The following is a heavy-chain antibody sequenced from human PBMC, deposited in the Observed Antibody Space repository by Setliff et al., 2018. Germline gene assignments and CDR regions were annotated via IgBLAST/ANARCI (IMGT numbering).Heavy chain of an antibody. D-gene: IGHD6-19*01. J-gene: IGHJ3*02. CDR1: GYSFTSYW. CDR3: AGHIAVAGTADAFDI. CDR2: IYPSDSDT. V-gene: IGHV5-51*01. Sequence: GESLTLSCKGSGYSFTSYWIGWVRQMPGKGLEWMGIIYPSDSDTRYSPSFQGQVTISADKSISTAYLQWSSLKASDTAMYYCAGHIAVAGTADAFDIWGQGTTVTVSS.